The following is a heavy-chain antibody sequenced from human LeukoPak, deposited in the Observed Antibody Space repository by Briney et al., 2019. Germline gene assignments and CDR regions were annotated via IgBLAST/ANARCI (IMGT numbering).Heavy chain of an antibody. V-gene: IGHV4-39*07. Sequence: SETLSLTCTVSGGSISSSSYYWGWIRQPPGKGLEWIGSIYYSGSTYYNPSLKSRVTISVDTSKNQFSLKLSSVTAADTAVYYCARESPIAAAGIMKLSYCYYMDVWGKGTTVTVSS. CDR1: GGSISSSSYY. CDR2: IYYSGST. D-gene: IGHD6-13*01. CDR3: ARESPIAAAGIMKLSYCYYMDV. J-gene: IGHJ6*03.